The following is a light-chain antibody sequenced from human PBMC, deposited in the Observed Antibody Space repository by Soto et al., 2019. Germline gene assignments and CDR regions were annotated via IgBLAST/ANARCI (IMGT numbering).Light chain of an antibody. CDR1: QSIGTW. CDR3: QQYNSYSGT. CDR2: DAS. V-gene: IGKV1-5*01. Sequence: DIQMTQSPSTLSAYVGDRVTITCRASQSIGTWLAWYQQKPGKAPKFLIYDASRLESSVPSRFSRSGSGTEFKLTITNLQPDDFATYSCQQYNSYSGTFGQGTKVDIK. J-gene: IGKJ1*01.